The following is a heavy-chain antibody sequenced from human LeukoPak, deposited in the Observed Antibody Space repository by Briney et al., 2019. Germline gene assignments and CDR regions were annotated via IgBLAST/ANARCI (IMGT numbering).Heavy chain of an antibody. CDR2: IYHSGST. Sequence: NPSQTLSLTCTVSGGSISSGGYYWSWIRQPPGKGLEWIGYIYHSGSTYYNPSLKSRVTISVDRSKNQFSLKLSSVTAADTAVYYCARRVVVVAALADYYYMDVWGKGTTVTVSS. D-gene: IGHD2-15*01. CDR3: ARRVVVVAALADYYYMDV. J-gene: IGHJ6*03. V-gene: IGHV4-30-2*01. CDR1: GGSISSGGYY.